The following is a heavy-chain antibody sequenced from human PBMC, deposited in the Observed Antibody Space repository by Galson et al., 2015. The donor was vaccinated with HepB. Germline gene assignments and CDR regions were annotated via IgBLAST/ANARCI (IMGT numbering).Heavy chain of an antibody. CDR2: ISSSSSTI. D-gene: IGHD1-26*01. J-gene: IGHJ3*02. V-gene: IGHV3-11*04. CDR1: GFTFSDYY. Sequence: SLRLSCAASGFTFSDYYMSWVRQAPGKGLEWVSYISSSSSTIYYADSVKGRFTISRDNAKNSLYLQMNSLRAEDTAVYYCARDGGELLERGFAAFDIWGQGTMVTVSS. CDR3: ARDGGELLERGFAAFDI.